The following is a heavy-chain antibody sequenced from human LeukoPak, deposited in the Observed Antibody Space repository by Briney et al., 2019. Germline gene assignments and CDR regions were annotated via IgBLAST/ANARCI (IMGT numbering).Heavy chain of an antibody. J-gene: IGHJ5*02. CDR3: ARVADGTPRNWFDP. Sequence: SETLSLTCPVSGGSIGSSSYYWGWIRQPPGKGLEWIGTMYYTGSRYYNPSLKSRVTISVDTSKNQISLKLSSVTVADTAVYYCARVADGTPRNWFDPWGQGTLVTVSS. D-gene: IGHD1-26*01. CDR2: MYYTGSR. V-gene: IGHV4-39*07. CDR1: GGSIGSSSYY.